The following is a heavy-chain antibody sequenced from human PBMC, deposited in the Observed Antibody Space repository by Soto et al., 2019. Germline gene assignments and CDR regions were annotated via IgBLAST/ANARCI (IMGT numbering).Heavy chain of an antibody. D-gene: IGHD5-12*01. CDR2: IYPGDSDT. CDR3: ARHLLSWGDGYNIDY. Sequence: GESLKISCKGSGYSFTSYWIGWVRQMPGKGLEWMGIIYPGDSDTGYSPSFQGQVTISADKSISTAYLQWSSLKASDTAMYYCARHLLSWGDGYNIDYWGQGTLVTVSS. J-gene: IGHJ4*02. CDR1: GYSFTSYW. V-gene: IGHV5-51*01.